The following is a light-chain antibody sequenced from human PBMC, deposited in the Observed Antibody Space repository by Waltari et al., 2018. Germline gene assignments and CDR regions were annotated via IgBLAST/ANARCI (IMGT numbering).Light chain of an antibody. CDR3: QQYNSYSLLT. Sequence: DIRMTQSPSTLSASAGDRVIISCRASQSISKWLAWYQQKPGKAPKLLIYEASTLQSGVPSSFLGTGSGTDFTLTISSLQPDDFATYYCQQYNSYSLLTFGGGTKVEIK. V-gene: IGKV1-5*03. CDR2: EAS. J-gene: IGKJ4*01. CDR1: QSISKW.